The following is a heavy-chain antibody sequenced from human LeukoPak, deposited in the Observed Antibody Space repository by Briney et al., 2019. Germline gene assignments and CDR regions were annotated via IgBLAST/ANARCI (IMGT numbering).Heavy chain of an antibody. Sequence: ASVTVSCKTSGYTFTIYGISWVRQAPGQGLEWMGLISAYGNTNYAQKLQGRVTMTTDTSTSTAYMELRSLRSDDTAVYYCARLGIAVAVFDYWGQGTLVTVSS. CDR1: GYTFTIYG. J-gene: IGHJ4*02. D-gene: IGHD6-19*01. V-gene: IGHV1-18*01. CDR2: ISAYGNT. CDR3: ARLGIAVAVFDY.